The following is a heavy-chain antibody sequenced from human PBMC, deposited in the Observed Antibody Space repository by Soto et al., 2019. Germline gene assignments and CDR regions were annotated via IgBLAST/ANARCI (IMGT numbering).Heavy chain of an antibody. D-gene: IGHD6-13*01. J-gene: IGHJ4*02. CDR3: ARDLAAVGPYYFDH. CDR2: IWYDASKE. Sequence: GGSLRLSCAASGFTFRSYGMHWVRQAPGKGLEWVAFIWYDASKEDYADSVKGRFAISRDNSKNMLYLQMSSLRADDTAVYYCARDLAAVGPYYFDHWGQGIPVTVSS. V-gene: IGHV3-33*01. CDR1: GFTFRSYG.